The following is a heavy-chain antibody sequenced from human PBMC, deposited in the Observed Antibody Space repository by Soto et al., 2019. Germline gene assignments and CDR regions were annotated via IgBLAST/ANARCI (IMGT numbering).Heavy chain of an antibody. CDR3: ATYDATGHRY. Sequence: SETLSLTCTFFGDFIISGDYYWSWIRQTPGKGLEWIGYVNYIGNTYYNPSVESRVAISADTSKNQFSLKLSSVTAADTAVYFCATYDATGHRYWGPGTLVTVSS. CDR1: GDFIISGDYY. D-gene: IGHD2-15*01. CDR2: VNYIGNT. V-gene: IGHV4-30-4*01. J-gene: IGHJ4*02.